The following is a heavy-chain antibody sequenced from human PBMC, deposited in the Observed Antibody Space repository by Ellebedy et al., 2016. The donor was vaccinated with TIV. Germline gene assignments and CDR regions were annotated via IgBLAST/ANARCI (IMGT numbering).Heavy chain of an antibody. CDR2: IKQEGYEE. D-gene: IGHD3-3*01. CDR3: VGFGVFNL. V-gene: IGHV3-7*01. CDR1: GFSFSSYW. Sequence: PGGSLRLSCVGSGFSFSSYWMSWVRQAPGKGLEWVASIKQEGYEEDYVDSVKGRFTISRENAKNALFLQMDGLRVDDSAVYYCVGFGVFNLWGQGAPVTVSS. J-gene: IGHJ5*02.